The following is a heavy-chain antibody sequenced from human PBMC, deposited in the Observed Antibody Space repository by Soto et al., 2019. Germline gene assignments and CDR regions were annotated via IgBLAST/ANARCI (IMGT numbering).Heavy chain of an antibody. J-gene: IGHJ4*02. V-gene: IGHV3-48*02. CDR1: GFTFSSYS. D-gene: IGHD6-19*01. CDR3: ARVGMAVAGFYAFDY. Sequence: GGSLRLSCAASGFTFSSYSMKWVRQAPGKGLEWVSYISSSSSTIYYADSVKGRFTISRDNAKNSLYLQMNSLRDEDTAVYYCARVGMAVAGFYAFDYWGQGTLVTVSS. CDR2: ISSSSSTI.